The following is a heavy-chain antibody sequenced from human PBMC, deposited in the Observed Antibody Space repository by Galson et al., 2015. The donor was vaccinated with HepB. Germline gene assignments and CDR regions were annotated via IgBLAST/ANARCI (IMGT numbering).Heavy chain of an antibody. D-gene: IGHD6-13*01. V-gene: IGHV4-39*01. CDR1: GGSISSSSYY. J-gene: IGHJ6*02. Sequence: SETLSLTCTVSGGSISSSSYYWGWIRQPPGKGLEWIGSIYYSGSTYYNPSLKSRVTISVDTSKNQFSLKLSSVTAADTAVYYCARNPKYSSSWYGRYYYGMDVWGQGTTVTVSS. CDR3: ARNPKYSSSWYGRYYYGMDV. CDR2: IYYSGST.